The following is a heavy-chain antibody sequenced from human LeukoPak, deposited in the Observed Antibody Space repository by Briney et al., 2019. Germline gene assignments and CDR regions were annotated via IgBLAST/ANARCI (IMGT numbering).Heavy chain of an antibody. D-gene: IGHD3-10*01. Sequence: PGGSLRLSCAASGFTFSDYYMSWIRQAPGKGLEWVSYISSSGSTIYYADSVKGRFTISRDNAKNSLYLQMNSLRAEDTAVYYCASYYYGSGELNDAFDIWGQGTMVTVSS. CDR3: ASYYYGSGELNDAFDI. CDR1: GFTFSDYY. CDR2: ISSSGSTI. V-gene: IGHV3-11*01. J-gene: IGHJ3*02.